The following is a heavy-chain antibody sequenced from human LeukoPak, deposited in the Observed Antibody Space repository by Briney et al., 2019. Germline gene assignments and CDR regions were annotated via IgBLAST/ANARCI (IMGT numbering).Heavy chain of an antibody. D-gene: IGHD2-2*01. CDR1: GGSINTYY. CDR2: IFYTGST. Sequence: SETLSLTCTVSGGSINTYYWSWIRQPPGKGLEWIGHIFYTGSTDYNPSLKSRVTMSVDTSKNQFSLKLSSVTAADTAVYYCARDFSWYCSSTSCFDYYYYGMDVWGQGTTVTVSS. J-gene: IGHJ6*02. CDR3: ARDFSWYCSSTSCFDYYYYGMDV. V-gene: IGHV4-59*01.